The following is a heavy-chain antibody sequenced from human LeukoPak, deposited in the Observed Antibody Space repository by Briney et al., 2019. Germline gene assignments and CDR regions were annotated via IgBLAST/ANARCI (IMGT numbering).Heavy chain of an antibody. CDR3: TRYNNDHFDY. D-gene: IGHD1-14*01. V-gene: IGHV3-33*01. J-gene: IGHJ4*02. CDR2: IAYDGSRA. Sequence: GRSLRLSCAGSGFTFGGYGMPWFRQTPGKGLEWVAVIAYDGSRAFYADSVKDRFTISRDNSKNTMSVQRDDMRAEDTAVYYCTRYNNDHFDYWGQGTLVTVSS. CDR1: GFTFGGYG.